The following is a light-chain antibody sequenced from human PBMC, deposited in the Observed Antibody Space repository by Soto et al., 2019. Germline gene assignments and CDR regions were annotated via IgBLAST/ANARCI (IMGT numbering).Light chain of an antibody. V-gene: IGKV1-27*01. CDR2: AAS. J-gene: IGKJ1*01. CDR1: QGIHTY. CDR3: QKYNSAPQT. Sequence: DIQMTQSPSSLSASVGNRVIITCRASQGIHTYVAWYQQKPGKAPKLLIYAASTLQSGVPSRFSGSGSGTDFTLTISSLQPEDFATYYCQKYNSAPQTFGQGTKVEIK.